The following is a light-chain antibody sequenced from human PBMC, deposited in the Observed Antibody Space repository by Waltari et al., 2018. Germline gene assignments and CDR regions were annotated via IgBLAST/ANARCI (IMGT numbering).Light chain of an antibody. CDR2: DVS. CDR1: SSDVGGYNS. CDR3: SSFTRATTLI. J-gene: IGLJ2*01. V-gene: IGLV2-14*03. Sequence: QSALTQPASVSGSPGQSIAISCTGTSSDVGGYNSVSWYQQHPGRVPKRVIYDVSNRPSGVSTRFSGSKSGNTASLTISGLQADDEADYYCSSFTRATTLIFGGGTKLTVL.